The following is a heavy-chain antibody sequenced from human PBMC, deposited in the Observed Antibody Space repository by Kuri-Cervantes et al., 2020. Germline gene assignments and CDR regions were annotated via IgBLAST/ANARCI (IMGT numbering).Heavy chain of an antibody. CDR3: ARALKGYCSSTSCYMDV. V-gene: IGHV4-59*12. CDR2: IYYSGST. Sequence: GSLRLSCTVSGGSISSYYWSWIRQPPGKGLEWIGYIYYSGSTNYNPSLKSRVTISVDTSKNQFSLKLSSVTAADTAVYYCARALKGYCSSTSCYMDVWGQGTTVTVSS. J-gene: IGHJ6*02. CDR1: GGSISSYY. D-gene: IGHD2-2*01.